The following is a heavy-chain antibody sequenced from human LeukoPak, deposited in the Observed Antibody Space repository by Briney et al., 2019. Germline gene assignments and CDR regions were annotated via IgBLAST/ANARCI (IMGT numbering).Heavy chain of an antibody. CDR2: ISYDGSNK. J-gene: IGHJ4*02. Sequence: PGGSLRLSCAASGFTFSNAWMNWVRQAPGKGLEWVAVISYDGSNKYYADSVKGRFTISRDNSKNTLYLQMNSLRAEDTAVYYCATGIAAAVGSVTSYWGQGTLVTVSS. V-gene: IGHV3-30*03. D-gene: IGHD6-13*01. CDR1: GFTFSNAW. CDR3: ATGIAAAVGSVTSY.